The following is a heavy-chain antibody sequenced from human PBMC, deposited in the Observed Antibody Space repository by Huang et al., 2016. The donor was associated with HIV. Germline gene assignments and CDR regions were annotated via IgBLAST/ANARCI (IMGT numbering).Heavy chain of an antibody. V-gene: IGHV3-49*03. CDR2: ISSKDHGGTT. Sequence: EVQLVESGGTLIQPGRSLRLSCTASGFTFGAYGMSWFRQVPGKGLGWVGFISSKDHGGTTEYAASVKGRFIVSRDDSKNIAYLRMSSLKTEDTAVYYCSTVGGGIDYIGYTSAYYATGGYWGQGTLVTVSS. CDR1: GFTFGAYG. CDR3: STVGGGIDYIGYTSAYYATGGY. D-gene: IGHD6-19*01. J-gene: IGHJ4*02.